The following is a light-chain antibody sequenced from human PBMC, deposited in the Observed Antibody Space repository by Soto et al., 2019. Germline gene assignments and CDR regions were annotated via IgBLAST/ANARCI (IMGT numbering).Light chain of an antibody. CDR2: DAS. V-gene: IGKV3-11*01. J-gene: IGKJ5*01. CDR3: QRRSNWPPIT. Sequence: EIVLTQSPATLSLSPGERATLSCRASQSVSSYLAWYQQKPGQAPRLLIYDASNRSTGLPARFSGSGSGTAFTLTISSLEPEDLAVYYCQRRSNWPPITFGQGTRLQIK. CDR1: QSVSSY.